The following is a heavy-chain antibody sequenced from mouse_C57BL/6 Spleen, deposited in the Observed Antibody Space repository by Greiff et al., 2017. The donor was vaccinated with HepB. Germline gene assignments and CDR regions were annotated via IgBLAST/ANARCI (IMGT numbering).Heavy chain of an antibody. V-gene: IGHV5-17*01. D-gene: IGHD1-1*01. J-gene: IGHJ3*01. CDR3: ARGGGSSSAWFAY. CDR2: ISSGSSTI. CDR1: GFTFSDYG. Sequence: EVKVVESGGGLVKPGGSLKLSCAASGFTFSDYGMHWVRQAPEKGLEWVAYISSGSSTIYYADTVKGRFTISRDNAKNTLFLQMTSLRSEDTAMYYCARGGGSSSAWFAYWGQGTLVTVSA.